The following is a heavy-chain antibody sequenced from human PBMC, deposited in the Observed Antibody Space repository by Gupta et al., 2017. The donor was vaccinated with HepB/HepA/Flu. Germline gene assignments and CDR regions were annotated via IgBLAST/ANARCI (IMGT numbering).Heavy chain of an antibody. D-gene: IGHD1-26*01. CDR1: GGSVRSGSSY. Sequence: QVQLQESGAGLVKPSETLSLTCTVSGGSVRSGSSYWSWIRQPPGKGLEWIGYIYYSGSTNYNPSLKSRVTISVDTSKNQFSLKLSSVTAADTAVYYCARWGATPPNYHYYMDVWGKGTTVTVSS. J-gene: IGHJ6*03. V-gene: IGHV4-61*01. CDR3: ARWGATPPNYHYYMDV. CDR2: IYYSGST.